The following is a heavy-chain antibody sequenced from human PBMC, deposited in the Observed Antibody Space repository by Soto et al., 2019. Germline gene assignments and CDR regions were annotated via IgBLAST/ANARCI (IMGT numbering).Heavy chain of an antibody. J-gene: IGHJ4*02. CDR2: FYYSGNT. V-gene: IGHV4-30-2*03. D-gene: IGHD1-1*01. Sequence: SETLSLTCAVSGGSISSGGYSWSWIRQPPGKGLEWIASFYYSGNTYYNPSLKSRVTISVDTSKNQFSLKLSSVTAADTAVYYCASLHDLDSDAPFWGQGPLVPVSS. CDR1: GGSISSGGYS. CDR3: ASLHDLDSDAPF.